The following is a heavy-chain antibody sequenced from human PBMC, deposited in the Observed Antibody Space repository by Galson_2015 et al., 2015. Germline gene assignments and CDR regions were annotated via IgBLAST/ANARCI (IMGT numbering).Heavy chain of an antibody. V-gene: IGHV4-39*01. Sequence: ETLSLTCTVSGGSISSSSYYWGWIRQPPGKGLEWIGNIYYSGSTYYNPSLKSRVTISVDTSKNPFSLKLSSLTAADTAVYYCARGEGDGPLPDWFDYWGQGTLVTVSS. CDR3: ARGEGDGPLPDWFDY. D-gene: IGHD5-24*01. CDR2: IYYSGST. CDR1: GGSISSSSYY. J-gene: IGHJ4*02.